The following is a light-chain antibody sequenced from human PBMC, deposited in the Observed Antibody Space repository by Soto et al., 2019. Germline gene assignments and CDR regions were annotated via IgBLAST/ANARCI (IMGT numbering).Light chain of an antibody. Sequence: DIQMTQSPSALSASVGDRVTITCRASQSISTYLEWFQQKPGKAPKLLIYGASYRATGIPDRFSGSGSGTDFTLAISRLEPEDFAVYYCHLYGTSSWTFGHGTKVDIK. CDR3: HLYGTSSWT. CDR1: QSISTY. CDR2: GAS. J-gene: IGKJ1*01. V-gene: IGKV1-39*01.